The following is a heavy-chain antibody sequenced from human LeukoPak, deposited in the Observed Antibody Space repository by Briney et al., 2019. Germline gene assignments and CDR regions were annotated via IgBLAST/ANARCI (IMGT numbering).Heavy chain of an antibody. Sequence: ASVKVSCKASGYTFTSYGITWVRQAPGKGLEWMGGFDPEDGETIYAQKFQGRVTMTEDTSTDTAYMELSSLRSEDTAVYYCATSFSSGYYYDLDYWGQGTLVTVSS. CDR1: GYTFTSYG. CDR3: ATSFSSGYYYDLDY. V-gene: IGHV1-24*01. J-gene: IGHJ4*02. D-gene: IGHD3-22*01. CDR2: FDPEDGET.